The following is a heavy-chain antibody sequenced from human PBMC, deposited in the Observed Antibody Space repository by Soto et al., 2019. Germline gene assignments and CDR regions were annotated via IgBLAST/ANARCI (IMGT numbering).Heavy chain of an antibody. J-gene: IGHJ6*02. D-gene: IGHD6-19*01. Sequence: QVQLVQSGAEVKKLGASVKVSCKASGYTFTSYGISWVRQAPGQGLEWMGWISAYNGNTNYAQKLQGRVTMTTDTSTSTAYMELRSLRSDDTAVYYCARAVADYYYYYGMDVWGQGTTVTVSS. V-gene: IGHV1-18*01. CDR2: ISAYNGNT. CDR1: GYTFTSYG. CDR3: ARAVADYYYYYGMDV.